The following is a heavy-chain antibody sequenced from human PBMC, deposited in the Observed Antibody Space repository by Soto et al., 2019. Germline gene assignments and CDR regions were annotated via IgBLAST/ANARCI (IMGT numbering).Heavy chain of an antibody. J-gene: IGHJ5*02. D-gene: IGHD6-6*01. CDR1: GYTLTELS. Sequence: ASVKVSCKVSGYTLTELSMHWVRQAPGKGLEWMGGFDPEDGETIYAQKFQGRVTMTEDTSTDTAYMELSSLRSEDTAVYYCATDQPRIAARPWMVSAQVIWFDPWGQGTLVTVSS. CDR3: ATDQPRIAARPWMVSAQVIWFDP. V-gene: IGHV1-24*01. CDR2: FDPEDGET.